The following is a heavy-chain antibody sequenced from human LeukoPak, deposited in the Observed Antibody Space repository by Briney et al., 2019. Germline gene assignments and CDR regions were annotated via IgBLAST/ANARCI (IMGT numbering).Heavy chain of an antibody. CDR3: ASGPYSDDSPGAFDI. CDR1: GGSISSSSYY. CDR2: IYYSGST. Sequence: SETLSLTCTVSGGSISSSSYYWGWIRQPPGKGLEWIGSIYYSGSTYYDPSLKSRVTISVDTSKNQFSLKLSSVTAADTAVYYCASGPYSDDSPGAFDIWGQGTMVTVSS. J-gene: IGHJ3*02. D-gene: IGHD3-22*01. V-gene: IGHV4-39*07.